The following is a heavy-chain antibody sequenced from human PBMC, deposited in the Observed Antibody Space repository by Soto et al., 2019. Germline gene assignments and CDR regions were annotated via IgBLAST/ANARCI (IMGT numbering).Heavy chain of an antibody. CDR2: IFYTGKI. J-gene: IGHJ4*02. Sequence: ETLSLTCTVSGGSISGYYWGWIRQPPGKGLEWIGYIFYTGKIYYDPSLKSRVTISVDTSRNQFSLRSEDTAVYYCATAQWLVQDYWGQGTLVTVSS. CDR1: GGSISGYY. V-gene: IGHV4-59*08. D-gene: IGHD6-19*01. CDR3: ATAQWLVQDY.